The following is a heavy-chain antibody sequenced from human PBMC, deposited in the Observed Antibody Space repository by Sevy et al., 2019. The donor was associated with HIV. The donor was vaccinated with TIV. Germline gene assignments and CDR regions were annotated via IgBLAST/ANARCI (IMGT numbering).Heavy chain of an antibody. D-gene: IGHD5-18*01. CDR1: GFTVSNNY. CDR2: IYSDGST. CDR3: ARVPPYSYGFGVDY. Sequence: GGSLRLSCAASGFTVSNNYMNWVRQAPGKGLEWVSVIYSDGSTYYVDSVKGRFTISRGNSKNTLFLQMNSLRADDTAVYYCARVPPYSYGFGVDYWGQGTLVTVSS. V-gene: IGHV3-53*01. J-gene: IGHJ4*02.